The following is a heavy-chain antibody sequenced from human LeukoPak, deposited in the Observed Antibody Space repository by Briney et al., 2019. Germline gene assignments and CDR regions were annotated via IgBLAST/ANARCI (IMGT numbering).Heavy chain of an antibody. J-gene: IGHJ4*02. Sequence: SETLSLTCTVSGGSISSSSYYWGWIRQPPGKGLEWIGSIYYSGSTYYNPSLKSRVTISVDTSKNQFSLKLSSVTAADTAVYYCARHGGVGATTRVAVFDYWGQGTLVTVSS. V-gene: IGHV4-39*01. CDR1: GGSISSSSYY. CDR3: ARHGGVGATTRVAVFDY. CDR2: IYYSGST. D-gene: IGHD1-26*01.